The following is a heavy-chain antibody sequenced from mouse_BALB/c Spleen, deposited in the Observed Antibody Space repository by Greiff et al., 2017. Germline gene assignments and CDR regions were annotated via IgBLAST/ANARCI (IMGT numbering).Heavy chain of an antibody. J-gene: IGHJ4*01. CDR3: ARDRGDYDAMDY. CDR2: ISDGGSYT. CDR1: GFTFSDYY. Sequence: DVQLVESGGGLVKPGGSLKLSCAASGFTFSDYYMYWVRQTPEKRLEWVATISDGGSYTYYPDSVKGRFTISRDNAKNNLYLQMSSLKSEDTAMYYCARDRGDYDAMDYWGQGTSVTVSS. V-gene: IGHV5-4*02.